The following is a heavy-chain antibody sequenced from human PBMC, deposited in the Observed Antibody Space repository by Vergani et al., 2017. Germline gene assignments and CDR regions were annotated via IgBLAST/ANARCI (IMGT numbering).Heavy chain of an antibody. CDR3: GRLPGSWLYYFDY. J-gene: IGHJ4*02. D-gene: IGHD6-13*01. CDR1: GGSMSGYY. Sequence: QVRLQESGPGLVKPSETLSLTCSVSGGSMSGYYWSWIRQPPGKELEWIGYMYHSGSTNYNPSLETRVTISGDTSKNQFSLKLNSVTAADTAVYYCGRLPGSWLYYFDYWGQGTLVTVSS. CDR2: MYHSGST. V-gene: IGHV4-59*01.